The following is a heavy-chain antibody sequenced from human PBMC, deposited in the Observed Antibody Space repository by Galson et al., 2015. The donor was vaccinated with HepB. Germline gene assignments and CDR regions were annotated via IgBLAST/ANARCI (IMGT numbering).Heavy chain of an antibody. CDR1: GFTFSSYA. J-gene: IGHJ4*01. CDR2: ISANGGGT. D-gene: IGHD3-10*01. CDR3: AKAIRGLFITFGY. Sequence: SLRLSCAASGFTFSSYAMNWVRQAPGKGLEWVSSISANGGGTCYADSVRGRFTISRDNSRDTLYLQMNSLSAEDTAVYFCAKAIRGLFITFGYWGQGTLVTVSS. V-gene: IGHV3-23*01.